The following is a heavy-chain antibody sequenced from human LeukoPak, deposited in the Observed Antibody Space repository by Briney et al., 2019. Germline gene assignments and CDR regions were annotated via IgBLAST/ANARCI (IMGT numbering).Heavy chain of an antibody. J-gene: IGHJ3*02. CDR3: ARPPQYCSSTSCYDSNDAFDI. CDR1: GGSISSSSYY. CDR2: IYYSGST. D-gene: IGHD2-2*01. Sequence: PSETLSLTCTVSGGSISSSSYYWGWIRQPPGKGLEWIGSIYYSGSTYYNPSLKSRVTISVDTSKNQFSLKLSSVTAADTAVYYCARPPQYCSSTSCYDSNDAFDIWGQGTMVTVSS. V-gene: IGHV4-39*01.